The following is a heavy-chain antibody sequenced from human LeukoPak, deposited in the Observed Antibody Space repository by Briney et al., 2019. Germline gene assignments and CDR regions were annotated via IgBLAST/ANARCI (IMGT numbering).Heavy chain of an antibody. Sequence: GGSLKLSCAASGFSFTGCHIHWVRQAPGKGLEWVALTWYDGSKTFYADSVKGRFTVSRDDSKNTLYLQMSSLRAEDTAVYYCAKDSDDYGDYNYFDFWGQGTLVTVSS. D-gene: IGHD4-17*01. J-gene: IGHJ4*02. CDR2: TWYDGSKT. CDR1: GFSFTGCH. V-gene: IGHV3-33*06. CDR3: AKDSDDYGDYNYFDF.